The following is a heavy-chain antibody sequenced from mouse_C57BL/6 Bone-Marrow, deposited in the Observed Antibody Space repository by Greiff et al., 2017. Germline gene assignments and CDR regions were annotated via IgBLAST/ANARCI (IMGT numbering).Heavy chain of an antibody. Sequence: QVQLQQSGAELVKPGASVKISCKASGYTFTDYYINWVKQRPGQGLEWIGKIGPGSGSTYYNEKFKGKATLTADKSSSTAYMQLSSLTSEVSAVYFCAKSPYYYGSSYWYFDVWGTGTTVTVSS. CDR1: GYTFTDYY. V-gene: IGHV1-77*01. CDR2: IGPGSGST. J-gene: IGHJ1*03. CDR3: AKSPYYYGSSYWYFDV. D-gene: IGHD1-1*01.